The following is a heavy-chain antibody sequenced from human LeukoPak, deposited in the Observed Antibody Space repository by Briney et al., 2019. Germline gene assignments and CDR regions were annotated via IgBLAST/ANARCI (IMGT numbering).Heavy chain of an antibody. CDR2: INHSGST. Sequence: SETLSLTCAVYGVSFSGYYWSWIRQPPGKGLEWIGEINHSGSTNYNPSLKSRVTISVDTSKNQFSLKLNSVTAADTAVYYCAKSNGHGLVDIWGQGTMVTVSS. J-gene: IGHJ3*02. D-gene: IGHD2-2*01. CDR3: AKSNGHGLVDI. CDR1: GVSFSGYY. V-gene: IGHV4-34*01.